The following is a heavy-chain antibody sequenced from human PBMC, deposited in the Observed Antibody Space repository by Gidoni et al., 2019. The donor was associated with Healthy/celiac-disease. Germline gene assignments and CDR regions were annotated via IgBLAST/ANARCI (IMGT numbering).Heavy chain of an antibody. CDR1: GLSFSGYW. CDR2: IKKDGSEN. CDR3: ARDRMYGSGSNPIDY. D-gene: IGHD3-10*01. V-gene: IGHV3-7*01. Sequence: EVQLVESGGGLVQAGGSLILHCAASGLSFSGYWMSWDREAPGKGLVWVANIKKDGSENYYVDSVKGRFTISRDNAKNSLYLQMNSLIAEDTAVYYCARDRMYGSGSNPIDYWGQGTLVTVSS. J-gene: IGHJ4*02.